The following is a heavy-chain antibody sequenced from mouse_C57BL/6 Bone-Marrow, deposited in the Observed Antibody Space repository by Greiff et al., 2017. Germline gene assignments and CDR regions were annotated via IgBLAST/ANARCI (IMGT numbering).Heavy chain of an antibody. D-gene: IGHD4-1*01. Sequence: EVQLVESGGGLVKPGGSLKLSCAASGFTFSSYAMSWVRQTPEKRLEWVATICDGGSYTYYPDNVKGRFTISRDNAKNNLYQQMSHLKSEDTAMYYCARGWDYYAMDYWGQGTSVTVSS. V-gene: IGHV5-4*01. CDR2: ICDGGSYT. CDR1: GFTFSSYA. J-gene: IGHJ4*01. CDR3: ARGWDYYAMDY.